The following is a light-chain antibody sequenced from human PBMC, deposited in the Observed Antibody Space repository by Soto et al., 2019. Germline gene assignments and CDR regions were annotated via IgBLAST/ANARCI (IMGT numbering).Light chain of an antibody. J-gene: IGKJ1*01. V-gene: IGKV3-20*01. Sequence: ETTLTQSPDTLSLSPGEGATLSCRASQIIGSAYLAWYQQKPGQAPRLLIFGASTRATGTPHRFSGSGSGTDFTLTISALESEDVGVYYCQHDGRSPSFGRGTQVEIK. CDR1: QIIGSAY. CDR3: QHDGRSPS. CDR2: GAS.